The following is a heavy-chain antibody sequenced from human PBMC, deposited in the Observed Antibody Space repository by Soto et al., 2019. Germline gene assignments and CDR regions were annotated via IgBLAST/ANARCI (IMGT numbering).Heavy chain of an antibody. CDR3: ARNGEGSIILEGAFDI. Sequence: SETLSLTCTVSGGSISSGGYYWSWIRQHPGKGLEWIGYIYYSGSTYYNPSLKSRVTISVDTSKNQFSLKLSSVTAADTAVYYCARNGEGSIILEGAFDIWGQGTMVTVSS. D-gene: IGHD3-10*01. CDR2: IYYSGST. J-gene: IGHJ3*02. V-gene: IGHV4-31*03. CDR1: GGSISSGGYY.